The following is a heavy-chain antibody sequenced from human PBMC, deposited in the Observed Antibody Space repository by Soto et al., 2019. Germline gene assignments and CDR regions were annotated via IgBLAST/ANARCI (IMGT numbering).Heavy chain of an antibody. CDR2: IIPILGIA. Sequence: QVQLVQSGAEVKKPGSSVKVSCKASGGTFSSYTISWVRQAPGQGPEWMGRIIPILGIANYAQKFQCRVTITADKSTSTAYMELSSLRSEDTAVYYCASIDGYNNMGYSWRQGPLVTVSS. CDR1: GGTFSSYT. CDR3: ASIDGYNNMGYS. D-gene: IGHD5-12*01. J-gene: IGHJ4*02. V-gene: IGHV1-69*02.